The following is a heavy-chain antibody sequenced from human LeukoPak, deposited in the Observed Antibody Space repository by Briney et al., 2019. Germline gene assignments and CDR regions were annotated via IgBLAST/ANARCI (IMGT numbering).Heavy chain of an antibody. Sequence: GGSLRLSCAASGFTFSNYAMSWVRRAPGKGLEWVSGISGGGVSTYNADSVKGRFTISRDNSKNTLYLQMNSMRAEDTAVYYCAKDVRGIAAAAPNLRRDDYWGQGTLVTVSS. CDR2: ISGGGVST. V-gene: IGHV3-23*01. J-gene: IGHJ4*02. CDR3: AKDVRGIAAAAPNLRRDDY. CDR1: GFTFSNYA. D-gene: IGHD6-13*01.